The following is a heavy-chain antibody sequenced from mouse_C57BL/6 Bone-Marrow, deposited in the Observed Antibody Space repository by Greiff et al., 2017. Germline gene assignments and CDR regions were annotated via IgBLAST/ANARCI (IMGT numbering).Heavy chain of an antibody. CDR2: IDPSDSYT. D-gene: IGHD1-1*01. CDR3: ATEFKYYGSSDWYFDV. Sequence: QVQLQQPGAELVMPGASVKLSCKASGYTFTSYWMHWVKQRPGQGLEWIGEIDPSDSYTNYNQKFKGKSTLTVDKSSSTAYMQLSSLTSEDSAVYYCATEFKYYGSSDWYFDVWGTGTTVTVSS. V-gene: IGHV1-69*01. CDR1: GYTFTSYW. J-gene: IGHJ1*03.